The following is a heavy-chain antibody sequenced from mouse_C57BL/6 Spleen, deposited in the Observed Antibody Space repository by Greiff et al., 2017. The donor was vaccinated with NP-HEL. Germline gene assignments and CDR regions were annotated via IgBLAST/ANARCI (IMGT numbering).Heavy chain of an antibody. Sequence: VQLQQSGAELARPGASVKLSCKASGYTFTSYGISWVKQRTGQGLEWIGESYPRSGNTYYNEKFKGKSTLTADKSSSTAYMELRSLTSEDSAVYFCARKTAQAIDYWGQGTTLTVSS. CDR1: GYTFTSYG. V-gene: IGHV1-81*01. CDR3: ARKTAQAIDY. D-gene: IGHD3-2*02. CDR2: SYPRSGNT. J-gene: IGHJ2*01.